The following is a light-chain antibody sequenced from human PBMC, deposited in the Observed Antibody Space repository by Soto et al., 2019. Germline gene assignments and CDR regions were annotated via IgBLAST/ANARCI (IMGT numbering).Light chain of an antibody. J-gene: IGKJ4*01. Sequence: EVVMTQSPATLSVSPGESATLSCWASQSVTNKLAWYQQTPGQAPRLLIYGASTRATTTPARFSGSGSGTDFTLTISSLQSEDLGVYYCQQYHGWPLTFGGGTKVEL. CDR3: QQYHGWPLT. V-gene: IGKV3-15*01. CDR2: GAS. CDR1: QSVTNK.